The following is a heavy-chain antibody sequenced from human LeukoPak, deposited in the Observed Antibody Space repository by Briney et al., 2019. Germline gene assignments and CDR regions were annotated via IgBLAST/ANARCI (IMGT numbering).Heavy chain of an antibody. V-gene: IGHV4-34*01. CDR1: GGSFSGYY. Sequence: SETLSLTCAVYGGSFSGYYWSWIRQPPGKGLEWIGEINHSGSTNYNPSLKSRVTISVDTSKNQFSLKLSSVTAAGTAVYYCAREAGITIFGVVIVEKYYFDYWGQGTLVTVSS. CDR2: INHSGST. J-gene: IGHJ4*02. CDR3: AREAGITIFGVVIVEKYYFDY. D-gene: IGHD3-3*01.